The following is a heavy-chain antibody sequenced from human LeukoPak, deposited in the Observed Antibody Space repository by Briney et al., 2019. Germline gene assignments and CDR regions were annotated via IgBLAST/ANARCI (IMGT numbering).Heavy chain of an antibody. J-gene: IGHJ4*02. CDR2: INQDGSEK. V-gene: IGHV3-7*01. D-gene: IGHD3-10*01. CDR1: GFTFSNYW. Sequence: PGGSLRLSCAASGFTFSNYWMSWVRPAPGKGLEWVANINQDGSEKYYVDSVKGRFTISRDNAKNSLYLQMDSLRAEDTALYYCARGGYGSGSYPYWGQGTLVTVSS. CDR3: ARGGYGSGSYPY.